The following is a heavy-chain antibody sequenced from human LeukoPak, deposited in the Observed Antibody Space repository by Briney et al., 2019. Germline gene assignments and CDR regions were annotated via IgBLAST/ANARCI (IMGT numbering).Heavy chain of an antibody. Sequence: SVKVSCKASGRTFSSYAISWVRQAPGQGLEWMGRIIPIFGTANYAQKFQGRVTITTDESTSTAYMELSSLRSEDTAVYYCARDGTAVVVVAATHRAFDIWGQGTMVTVSS. CDR1: GRTFSSYA. D-gene: IGHD2-15*01. CDR3: ARDGTAVVVVAATHRAFDI. CDR2: IIPIFGTA. V-gene: IGHV1-69*05. J-gene: IGHJ3*02.